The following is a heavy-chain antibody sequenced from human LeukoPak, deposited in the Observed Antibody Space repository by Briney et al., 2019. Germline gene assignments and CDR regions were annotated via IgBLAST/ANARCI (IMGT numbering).Heavy chain of an antibody. Sequence: PSETLSLTCTVSGGSISSSSYYWGWIRQPPGKGLEWIGSIYHSGSTYYNPSLKSRVTISVDTSKNQFSLKLSSVTAADTAVYYCARAGLGELSFDYWGQGTLVTVSS. CDR1: GGSISSSSYY. CDR2: IYHSGST. CDR3: ARAGLGELSFDY. V-gene: IGHV4-39*07. D-gene: IGHD3-16*02. J-gene: IGHJ4*02.